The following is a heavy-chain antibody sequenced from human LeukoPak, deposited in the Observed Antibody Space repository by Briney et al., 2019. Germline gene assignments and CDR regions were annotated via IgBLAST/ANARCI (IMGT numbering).Heavy chain of an antibody. Sequence: KTSETLSLTCTVSGDSINSYYWSWIRQPAGKGLEWIGRIYTSGSTNYNPSLKSRVTMSVDTSKNQFSLKLSSVTAADTAVYYCAREYCSSTSCPGAFDIWGQGTMVTVSS. CDR1: GDSINSYY. D-gene: IGHD2-2*01. V-gene: IGHV4-4*07. CDR2: IYTSGST. J-gene: IGHJ3*02. CDR3: AREYCSSTSCPGAFDI.